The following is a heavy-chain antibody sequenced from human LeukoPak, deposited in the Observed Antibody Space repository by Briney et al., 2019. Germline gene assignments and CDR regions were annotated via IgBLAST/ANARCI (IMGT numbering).Heavy chain of an antibody. CDR1: GFTFGDYA. CDR3: TRGNIVVVPAADV. D-gene: IGHD2-2*01. V-gene: IGHV3-49*04. CDR2: IRSKAYGGTT. J-gene: IGHJ6*02. Sequence: GGSLRLSCTASGFTFGDYAMSWVRQAPGKGLEWVGFIRSKAYGGTTEYAASVKGRFTISRDDSKSIAYLQMNNLKTEDTAVYYCTRGNIVVVPAADVWGQGTTVTVSS.